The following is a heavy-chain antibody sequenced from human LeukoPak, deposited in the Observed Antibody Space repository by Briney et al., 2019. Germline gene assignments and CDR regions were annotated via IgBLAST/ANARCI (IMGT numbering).Heavy chain of an antibody. CDR2: IWYDGSNK. D-gene: IGHD1-26*01. CDR3: ARDRGGSYPFDY. V-gene: IGHV3-33*01. CDR1: GFTFSSYG. J-gene: IGHJ4*02. Sequence: GRSLRLSCAASGFTFSSYGMHWVRQAPGKGLEWVAVIWYDGSNKYYADSVNGRFTISRDNSKNTLYLQMNSLRAEDTAVYYCARDRGGSYPFDYWGQGTLVTVSS.